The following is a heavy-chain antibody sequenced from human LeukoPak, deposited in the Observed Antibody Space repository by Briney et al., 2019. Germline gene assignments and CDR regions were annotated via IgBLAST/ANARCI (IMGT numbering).Heavy chain of an antibody. CDR3: ARFGAYYDILTGYYAVAHDAFDI. CDR1: GGSVSSGGYY. D-gene: IGHD3-9*01. J-gene: IGHJ3*02. CDR2: IYYSGST. V-gene: IGHV4-31*03. Sequence: SETLSLTCTVSGGSVSSGGYYWSWIRQHPGKGLEWIGYIYYSGSTYYSPSLKSRLTMSADTSKNQFSLKLSSVTAADTAVYYCARFGAYYDILTGYYAVAHDAFDIWGQGTMVTVSS.